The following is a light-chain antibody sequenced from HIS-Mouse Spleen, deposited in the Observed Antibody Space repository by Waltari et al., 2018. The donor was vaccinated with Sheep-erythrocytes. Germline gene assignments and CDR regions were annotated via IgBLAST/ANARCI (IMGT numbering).Light chain of an antibody. Sequence: QSALTQPPSASGSPGQSVTISCTGTSSDVGGYNYVSWYQQHPGKAPKPMIYEVSKRPSGVPDRFSRSKSGNTASLTVSGLQAEDEADYYCSSYAGSNNWVFGGGTKLTVL. CDR2: EVS. CDR1: SSDVGGYNY. J-gene: IGLJ3*02. V-gene: IGLV2-8*01. CDR3: SSYAGSNNWV.